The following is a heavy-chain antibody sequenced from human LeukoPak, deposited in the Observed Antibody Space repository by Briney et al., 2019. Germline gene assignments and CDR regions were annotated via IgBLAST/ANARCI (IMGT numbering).Heavy chain of an antibody. CDR3: ARVGISHYGDYGSPGYYYYMDV. Sequence: ASVKVSCKASGYTFTSYYMHWVRQAPGQGLEWMGGIIPIFGTAKYAQKFQGRVTITADKSTSTAYMELSSLRSEDTAVYYCARVGISHYGDYGSPGYYYYMDVWGKGTTVTVSS. CDR2: IIPIFGTA. CDR1: GYTFTSYY. J-gene: IGHJ6*03. V-gene: IGHV1-69*06. D-gene: IGHD4-17*01.